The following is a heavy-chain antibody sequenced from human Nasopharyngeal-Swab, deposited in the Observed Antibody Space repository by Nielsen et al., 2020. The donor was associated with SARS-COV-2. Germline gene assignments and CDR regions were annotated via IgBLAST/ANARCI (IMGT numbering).Heavy chain of an antibody. CDR1: GFTFSDYW. CDR2: IKSDGRDI. Sequence: GESLKISCAASGFTFSDYWMNWVRQAPGKGPVWVSRIKSDGRDISYADSVKGRFSISRDNARNTLYLQMNSLKTEDTGIYYCARDEWNDEFRNNLDHWGQGILVTVSS. CDR3: ARDEWNDEFRNNLDH. J-gene: IGHJ4*02. V-gene: IGHV3-74*01. D-gene: IGHD1-1*01.